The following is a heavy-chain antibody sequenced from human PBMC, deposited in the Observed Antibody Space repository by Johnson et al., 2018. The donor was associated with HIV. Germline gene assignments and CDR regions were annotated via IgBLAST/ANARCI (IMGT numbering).Heavy chain of an antibody. J-gene: IGHJ3*01. CDR1: GFTFSSYA. CDR2: ISYDGSNK. CDR3: AKDLFTEREDDVFDV. V-gene: IGHV3-30-3*02. D-gene: IGHD1-26*01. Sequence: QMLLVESGGGVVQPGGSLRLSCAASGFTFSSYAMHWVRQAPGKGLEWVAVISYDGSNKYYADSVKGRFTISRDNSTNTRYLQMNSLRAEDTAVYYCAKDLFTEREDDVFDVWGQGTMVTVSS.